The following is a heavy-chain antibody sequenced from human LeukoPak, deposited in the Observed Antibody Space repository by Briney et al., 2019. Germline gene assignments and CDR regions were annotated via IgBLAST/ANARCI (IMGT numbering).Heavy chain of an antibody. Sequence: PSETLSLTCTVSGGSISSGGYYWSWIRQHPGKGLEWIPYIYYSGSTYYNPSLKSRVTISVDTSKNQFSLKLSSVTAADTAVYYCARGYCSGGSCETHWFDPWGQGTLVTV. D-gene: IGHD2-15*01. CDR3: ARGYCSGGSCETHWFDP. J-gene: IGHJ5*02. V-gene: IGHV4-31*03. CDR1: GGSISSGGYY. CDR2: IYYSGST.